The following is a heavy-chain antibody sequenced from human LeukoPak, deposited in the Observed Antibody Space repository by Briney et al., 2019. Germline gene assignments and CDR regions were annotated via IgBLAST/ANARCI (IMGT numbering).Heavy chain of an antibody. CDR3: ASNWSDFDY. V-gene: IGHV4-38-2*02. D-gene: IGHD1-1*01. Sequence: SETLSLTCTVSGYSISTGHYWGWIWQPPGKGLEWIGSVYEGETTYYNPSLKTRLTISVDTSKNQFSLKLSSVTAADTAVYYCASNWSDFDYWGQGILVTVSS. CDR2: VYEGETT. J-gene: IGHJ4*02. CDR1: GYSISTGHY.